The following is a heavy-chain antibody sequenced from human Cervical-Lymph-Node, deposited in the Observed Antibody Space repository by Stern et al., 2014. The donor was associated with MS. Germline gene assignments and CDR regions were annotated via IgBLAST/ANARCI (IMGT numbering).Heavy chain of an antibody. CDR1: GYSFTSYW. D-gene: IGHD4-17*01. Sequence: VQLGQSGAEVKKPGESLKISCKGSGYSFTSYWIGWVRQMPGKGLEWMGIIYPGDSDPRYSPSFQGQVPISADKSISTAYLQWSSLKASDTAMYYCARHEVTTVTVRGDYYYYGMDVWGQGTTVTVSS. CDR3: ARHEVTTVTVRGDYYYYGMDV. J-gene: IGHJ6*02. CDR2: IYPGDSDP. V-gene: IGHV5-51*01.